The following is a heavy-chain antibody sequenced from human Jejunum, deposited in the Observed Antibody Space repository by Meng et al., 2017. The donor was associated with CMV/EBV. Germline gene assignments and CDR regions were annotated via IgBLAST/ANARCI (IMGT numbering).Heavy chain of an antibody. CDR2: ISGYDTFL. J-gene: IGHJ4*02. CDR3: GIGHYRDYAVGF. Sequence: ASALTVTTCTMDWVSPQRGGGREWVSSISGYDTFLSYADTVKGRFPISRDNTKNSLNLQMNRPRVGEKAVYSCGIGHYRDYAVGFWGQGTLVTVSS. V-gene: IGHV3-21*06. CDR1: ALTVTTCT. D-gene: IGHD4-17*01.